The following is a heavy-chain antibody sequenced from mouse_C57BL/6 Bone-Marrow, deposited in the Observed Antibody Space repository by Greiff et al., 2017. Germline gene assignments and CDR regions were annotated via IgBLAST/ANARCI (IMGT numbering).Heavy chain of an antibody. D-gene: IGHD2-5*01. CDR1: GYTFTSYW. J-gene: IGHJ3*01. CDR3: ARFPYSNYGRCFAY. V-gene: IGHV1-69*01. Sequence: VQLQQPGAELVMPGASVKLSCKASGYTFTSYWMHWVKQRPGQGLEWIGEIDPSDSYTNYNQKFKGKSTLTVDKSSSTAYMQLSSLTSEDSAVYYCARFPYSNYGRCFAYWGQGTLVTVSA. CDR2: IDPSDSYT.